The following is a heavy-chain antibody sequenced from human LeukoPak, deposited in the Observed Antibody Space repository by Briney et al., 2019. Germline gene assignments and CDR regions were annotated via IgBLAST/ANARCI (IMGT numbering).Heavy chain of an antibody. CDR3: ARQPSIAAAGTSWFDP. Sequence: ASVKVSCKASGYTFTGYYMHWVRQAPGRGLEWMGWINPNSGGTNYAQKFQGRVTMTRDTSISTAYMELSRLRSDDTAVYYCARQPSIAAAGTSWFDPWGQGTLVTVSS. J-gene: IGHJ5*02. CDR1: GYTFTGYY. CDR2: INPNSGGT. V-gene: IGHV1-2*02. D-gene: IGHD6-13*01.